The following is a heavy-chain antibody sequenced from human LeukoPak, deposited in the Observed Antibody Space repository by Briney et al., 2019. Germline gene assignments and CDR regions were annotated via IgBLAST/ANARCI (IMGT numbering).Heavy chain of an antibody. CDR3: ARGIRFLEWLSGFDY. CDR2: INWNGGST. CDR1: GFTFDDYG. D-gene: IGHD3-3*01. Sequence: PGGSLRLSXAASGFTFDDYGMSWVRQVPGKGLEWVSGINWNGGSTGYADSVKGRFTISRDNAKNSLYLQMDSLRVEDTALYYCARGIRFLEWLSGFDYWGQGTLVTVPS. V-gene: IGHV3-20*04. J-gene: IGHJ4*02.